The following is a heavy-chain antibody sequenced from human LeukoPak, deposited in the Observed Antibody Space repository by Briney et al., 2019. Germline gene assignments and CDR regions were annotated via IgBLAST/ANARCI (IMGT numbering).Heavy chain of an antibody. Sequence: SETLSLTCTLSGGSVTTSSFYWAWIRQPPGKGLECIGTIYYSGITYYHSSLKSRVTISVDTSKNQFSLKLNSVTAADTAVYFCAKSGPAAGRPDAFDIWGQGTIVTVSS. CDR3: AKSGPAAGRPDAFDI. CDR2: IYYSGIT. CDR1: GGSVTTSSFY. J-gene: IGHJ3*02. V-gene: IGHV4-39*07. D-gene: IGHD2-2*01.